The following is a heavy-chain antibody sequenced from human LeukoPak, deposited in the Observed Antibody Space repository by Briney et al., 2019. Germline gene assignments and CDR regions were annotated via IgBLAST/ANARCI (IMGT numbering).Heavy chain of an antibody. CDR2: ISYDGSNN. CDR1: GFTLSSYA. CDR3: ARGRGIAAAGDAFDI. Sequence: GGSLRLSCAPSGFTLSSYAMHWVRQAPGKGLEWVAVISYDGSNNYYADSVKGRFTIARDNSKNTLYLQMNSLRAEETAVYYCARGRGIAAAGDAFDIWGQGTMVTVSS. D-gene: IGHD6-13*01. J-gene: IGHJ3*02. V-gene: IGHV3-30*04.